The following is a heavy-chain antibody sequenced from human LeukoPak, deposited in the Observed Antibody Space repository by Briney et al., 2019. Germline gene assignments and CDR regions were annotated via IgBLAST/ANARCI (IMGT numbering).Heavy chain of an antibody. V-gene: IGHV1-3*04. CDR2: INTGNGYT. CDR1: GYTFTTYA. D-gene: IGHD6-19*01. Sequence: ASVKVSCKAPGYTFTTYAMHWVRQAPGQRLEWMGWINTGNGYTKYSQNFQGRVTITRDTSASTAYMELSSLKSEDTAVYYCARGIAVAYFDYWGQGTLVTVSS. CDR3: ARGIAVAYFDY. J-gene: IGHJ4*02.